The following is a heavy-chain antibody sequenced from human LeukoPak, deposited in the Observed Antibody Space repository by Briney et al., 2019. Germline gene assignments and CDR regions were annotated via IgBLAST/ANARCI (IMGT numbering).Heavy chain of an antibody. J-gene: IGHJ4*02. V-gene: IGHV3-11*04. CDR1: GFTFSDYY. D-gene: IGHD6-19*01. CDR2: ISSSGSDV. CDR3: ARGRWLALGL. Sequence: GVSLRLSCAASGFTFSDYYMSWIRQAPRKGLEWVSYISSSGSDVDYADSAEGRFTISRDNAKKSLYLQMNSLRAEDTAAYYCARGRWLALGLWGQGTLVTVSS.